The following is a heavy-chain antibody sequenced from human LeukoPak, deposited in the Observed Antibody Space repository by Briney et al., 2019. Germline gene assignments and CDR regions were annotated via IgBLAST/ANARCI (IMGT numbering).Heavy chain of an antibody. Sequence: SETLSLTCAVYGGSFSGYYWSWIRQPPGKGLEWIGEINHSGSTNYNPSLKSRVTISVDTSKNQFSLKLSSVTAADTAVYYCARLEKRYYFDYWGQGTLVTVTS. CDR1: GGSFSGYY. CDR2: INHSGST. D-gene: IGHD4-17*01. J-gene: IGHJ4*02. CDR3: ARLEKRYYFDY. V-gene: IGHV4-34*01.